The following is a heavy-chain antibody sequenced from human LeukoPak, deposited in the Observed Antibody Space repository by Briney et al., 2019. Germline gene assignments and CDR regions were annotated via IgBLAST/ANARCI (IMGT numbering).Heavy chain of an antibody. CDR1: GFTFSSYG. V-gene: IGHV3-30*18. D-gene: IGHD3-3*01. CDR3: AKGPERTHPDRYDFWSSYYYYGMDV. J-gene: IGHJ6*02. Sequence: GGSLRLSCAASGFTFSSYGMHWVRQAPGKGLEWVAVISYDGSNKYYADSVKGRFTISRDNSKNTLYLQMNSLRAEDTAVYYYAKGPERTHPDRYDFWSSYYYYGMDVWGQGTTVTVSS. CDR2: ISYDGSNK.